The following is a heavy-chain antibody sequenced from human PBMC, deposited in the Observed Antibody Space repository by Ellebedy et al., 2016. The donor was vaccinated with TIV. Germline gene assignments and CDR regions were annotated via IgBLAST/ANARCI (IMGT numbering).Heavy chain of an antibody. CDR1: GFSFSNFW. CDR2: IKTDGSET. CDR3: VGFGVFNL. Sequence: GESLKISCAAWGFSFSNFWMSWVRPAPGKGLEWVAHIKTDGSETYYVESVKGRFTISRENAKNALFLQMDGLRVDDSAVYYCVGFGVFNLWGQGAPVTVSS. J-gene: IGHJ5*02. D-gene: IGHD3-3*01. V-gene: IGHV3-7*01.